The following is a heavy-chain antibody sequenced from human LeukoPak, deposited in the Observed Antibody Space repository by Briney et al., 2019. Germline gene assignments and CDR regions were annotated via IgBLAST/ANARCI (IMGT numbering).Heavy chain of an antibody. CDR2: ISSSSSYI. D-gene: IGHD6-19*01. CDR3: ARSLSIAVAGTLVAAFVI. J-gene: IGHJ3*02. Sequence: GGSLRLSCAASGFTFSSYSMNWVRQAPGKGLEWVSSISSSSSYIYYADSVKGRFTISRDNAKNSLYLQMNSLRAEDTAVYYCARSLSIAVAGTLVAAFVIWGQGTMVTVSS. V-gene: IGHV3-21*01. CDR1: GFTFSSYS.